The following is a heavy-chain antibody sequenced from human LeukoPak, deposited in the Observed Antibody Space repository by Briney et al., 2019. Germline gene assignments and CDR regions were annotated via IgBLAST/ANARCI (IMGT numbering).Heavy chain of an antibody. D-gene: IGHD3-10*01. CDR2: ISGSGGST. V-gene: IGHV3-23*01. CDR1: GFTFSSYA. J-gene: IGHJ4*02. Sequence: HPGRSLRLSCAASGFTFSSYAMSWVRQAPGKGLGWVSAISGSGGSTYYADSVKGPFTISRDNSNNTLYLQMHSLRAEDTAVYYCAVKAYYYGSGFDYWGQGTLVTVSS. CDR3: AVKAYYYGSGFDY.